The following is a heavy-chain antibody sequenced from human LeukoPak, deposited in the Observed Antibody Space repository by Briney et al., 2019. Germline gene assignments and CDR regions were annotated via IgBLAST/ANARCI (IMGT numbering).Heavy chain of an antibody. V-gene: IGHV4-59*08. CDR2: VYYSGST. CDR1: GGSISSYY. Sequence: SETLSLTCTVSGGSISSYYWSWIRQPPGKGLEWIGYVYYSGSTNYNPSLKSRVTISVDTSKNQFSLKLSSVTAADTAVYYCAKSTYYYDTFVNAFDFWGQGTVVTVSS. J-gene: IGHJ3*01. D-gene: IGHD3-22*01. CDR3: AKSTYYYDTFVNAFDF.